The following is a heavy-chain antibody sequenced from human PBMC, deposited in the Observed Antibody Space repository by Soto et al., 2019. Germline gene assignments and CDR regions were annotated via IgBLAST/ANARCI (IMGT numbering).Heavy chain of an antibody. CDR3: NRDILTGYPSVRVSWFDP. V-gene: IGHV4-39*01. CDR1: GGSISSSSYY. D-gene: IGHD3-9*01. CDR2: IYYSGST. J-gene: IGHJ5*02. Sequence: PEETLSLTCTVSGGSISSSSYYWGWIRQPPGKGLEWIGSIYYSGSTYYNPSLKSRVTISVDTSKNQFSLKLSSVTAADTAVYYCNRDILTGYPSVRVSWFDPWGQGTLVTVSS.